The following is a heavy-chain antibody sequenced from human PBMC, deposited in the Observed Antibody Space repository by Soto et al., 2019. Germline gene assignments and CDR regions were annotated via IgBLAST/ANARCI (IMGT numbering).Heavy chain of an antibody. J-gene: IGHJ6*02. CDR3: ARALFPDVDIYAMDV. D-gene: IGHD5-12*01. CDR2: IWNDGSNK. CDR1: GFTFRDHA. Sequence: GGSLRLSCAASGFTFRDHAMHWVRQAPGKGREWLAIIWNDGSNKFYAGSVQGRFTISRDNSRNTVYLQMNTLSAEDTAVYYCARALFPDVDIYAMDVWGQGTTVTVSS. V-gene: IGHV3-33*01.